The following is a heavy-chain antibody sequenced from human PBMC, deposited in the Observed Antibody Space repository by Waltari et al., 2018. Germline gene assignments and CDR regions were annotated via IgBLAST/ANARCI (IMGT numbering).Heavy chain of an antibody. Sequence: EVQLVGSGGGLVKPGGSLRLPCAASGCTCGSDTMNWVRQAPGKWLGLVSSISIGSSYIYYADSVKGRFTISRDNAKNSLYLQMNSLRVEDTAVYYCAREWGVMVGTAGFYFDYWGQGALVTVSS. CDR1: GCTCGSDT. CDR3: AREWGVMVGTAGFYFDY. J-gene: IGHJ4*02. D-gene: IGHD2-15*01. V-gene: IGHV3-21*01. CDR2: ISIGSSYI.